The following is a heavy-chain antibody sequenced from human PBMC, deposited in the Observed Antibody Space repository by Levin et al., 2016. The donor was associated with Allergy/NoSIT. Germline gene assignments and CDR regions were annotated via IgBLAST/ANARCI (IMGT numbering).Heavy chain of an antibody. CDR1: GFTFSSYS. CDR3: ARDLSHLRFLPTLNDY. CDR2: ISSSSSYI. Sequence: GGSLRLSCAASGFTFSSYSMNWVRQAPGKGLEWVSSISSSSSYIYYADSVKGRFTISRDNAKNSLYLQMNSLRAEDTAVYYCARDLSHLRFLPTLNDYWGQGTLVTVSS. V-gene: IGHV3-21*01. D-gene: IGHD3-3*01. J-gene: IGHJ4*02.